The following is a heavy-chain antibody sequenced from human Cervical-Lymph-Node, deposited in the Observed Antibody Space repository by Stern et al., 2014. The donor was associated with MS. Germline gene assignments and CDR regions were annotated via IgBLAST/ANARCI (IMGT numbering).Heavy chain of an antibody. CDR2: INTNTGNP. CDR3: ARDLRDISGYYLDS. J-gene: IGHJ4*02. Sequence: VQLVESGSELRKPGASVKVSCKASGYSFNRYAVTWVRQAPGQGLEWLGWINTNTGNPTYAQGFTGRFVFSLDTSVSTTYLHISRLKAEDTAVYYCARDLRDISGYYLDSWGQGSLVTVSS. D-gene: IGHD3-22*01. V-gene: IGHV7-4-1*02. CDR1: GYSFNRYA.